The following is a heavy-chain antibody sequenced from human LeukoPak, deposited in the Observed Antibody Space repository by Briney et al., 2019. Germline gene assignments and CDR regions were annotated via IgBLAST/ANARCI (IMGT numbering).Heavy chain of an antibody. CDR1: GFTFSDYY. CDR3: ARISSGYYFYLDY. J-gene: IGHJ4*02. V-gene: IGHV3-11*01. D-gene: IGHD3-22*01. Sequence: GGSLRLSCAASGFTFSDYYMSWIRQAPGKGLEWVSYISSSGSTTYYADSVKGRFTISRDNAKNSLYLQMNSLRAEDTAVYYCARISSGYYFYLDYWGQGTLVTVSS. CDR2: ISSSGSTT.